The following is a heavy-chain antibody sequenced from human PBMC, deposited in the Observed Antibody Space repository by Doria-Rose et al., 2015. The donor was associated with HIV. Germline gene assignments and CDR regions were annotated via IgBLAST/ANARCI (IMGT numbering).Heavy chain of an antibody. V-gene: IGHV2-26*01. Sequence: QVTLKEPGPVLVKPTETLTLTCTVSGVSLSSPGMGVSWIRQPPGKALEWLANIFSDDERSYKTSLKSRLTISMGTSKSQVVLTMTDMDPVDTATYYCARIKSSRWYHKYYFDFWGQGTLVIVSA. CDR3: ARIKSSRWYHKYYFDF. CDR1: GVSLSSPGMG. D-gene: IGHD6-13*01. J-gene: IGHJ4*02. CDR2: IFSDDER.